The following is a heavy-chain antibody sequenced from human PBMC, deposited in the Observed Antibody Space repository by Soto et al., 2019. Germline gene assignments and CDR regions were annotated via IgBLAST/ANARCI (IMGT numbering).Heavy chain of an antibody. Sequence: EVQLVESGGGLVQPGGSLRLSCAASGFTFSSYWMHWVRQAPGKGLVWVSRINEDGSTINYADSVKGRFTISRDNAKNMVYMEMNGLGAEDTGVYYCTRDRGGRGGYWGQGTLVTVSS. CDR3: TRDRGGRGGY. D-gene: IGHD3-16*01. CDR1: GFTFSSYW. V-gene: IGHV3-74*01. CDR2: INEDGSTI. J-gene: IGHJ4*02.